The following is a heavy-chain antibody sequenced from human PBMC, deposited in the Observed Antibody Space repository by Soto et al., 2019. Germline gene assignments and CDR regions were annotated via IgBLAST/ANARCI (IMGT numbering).Heavy chain of an antibody. CDR2: IIPIFGTA. CDR3: AAGAGYSSSWYSVY. D-gene: IGHD6-13*01. Sequence: SVKVSCKASGGTFSSYAISWVRQAPGQGLEWMGGIIPIFGTANYAQKFQGRVTITADESTSTAYMELSSLRSEDTAVYYCAAGAGYSSSWYSVYWGQGTLVTVSS. J-gene: IGHJ4*02. V-gene: IGHV1-69*13. CDR1: GGTFSSYA.